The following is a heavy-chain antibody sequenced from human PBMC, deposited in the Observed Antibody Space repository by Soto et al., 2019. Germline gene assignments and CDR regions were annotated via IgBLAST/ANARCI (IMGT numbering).Heavy chain of an antibody. CDR1: VFNVMSYW. Sequence: PWGALIVSCAFSVFNVMSYWMSWVRQAPGKGLDRVASIKEDGSEIYYLHSVRGRFSISRDSAGKALHLTMNYLSAEDTGVYFCARDIGFDYVNWGQGTMVTVSS. CDR3: ARDIGFDYVN. D-gene: IGHD3-16*01. J-gene: IGHJ4*02. CDR2: IKEDGSEI. V-gene: IGHV3-7*01.